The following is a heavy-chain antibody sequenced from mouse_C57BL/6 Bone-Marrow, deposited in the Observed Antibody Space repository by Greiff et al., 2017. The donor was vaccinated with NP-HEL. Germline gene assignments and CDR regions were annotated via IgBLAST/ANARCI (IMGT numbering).Heavy chain of an antibody. CDR3: GRGLYYYAMDY. J-gene: IGHJ4*01. CDR2: IDPSDSYT. Sequence: QVQLQQPGAELVKPGASVKLSCKASGYTFTSYWMQWVKQRPGQGLEWIGEIDPSDSYTNYNQKFKGKATLTVDTSSSTAYMQLSSLTSEDAAVYYCGRGLYYYAMDYWGQGTSVTVSS. CDR1: GYTFTSYW. V-gene: IGHV1-50*01. D-gene: IGHD2-2*01.